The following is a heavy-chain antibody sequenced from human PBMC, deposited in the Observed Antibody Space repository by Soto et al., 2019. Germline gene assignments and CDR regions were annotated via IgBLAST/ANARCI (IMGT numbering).Heavy chain of an antibody. CDR1: GYSFTSHY. CDR3: ARTDYYYLDY. D-gene: IGHD3-10*01. CDR2: IYPGGVNV. V-gene: IGHV1-46*01. Sequence: ASVKVSCKAIGYSFTSHYMHWVRQAPGQGLEWMGTIYPGGVNVDYAQKFEGRVTMTRDTSTSTVYMELSSLTSEDTAVYYCARTDYYYLDYWGQGTLVTVSS. J-gene: IGHJ4*02.